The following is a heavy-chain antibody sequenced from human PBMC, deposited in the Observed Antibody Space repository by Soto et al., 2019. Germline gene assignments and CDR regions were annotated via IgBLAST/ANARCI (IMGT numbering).Heavy chain of an antibody. CDR2: TRQDGGDK. V-gene: IGHV3-7*05. Sequence: EVQLVESGGGLVQPGGSLRLSCAASGFTFSSYWMSWVRQAPGKGLEWVANTRQDGGDKYYVDSVKGRFTISRDNSKNSLYLQMNSLRAADTAIYYCASPQQWLGQRGDFDYWGQGTLVTVSS. CDR1: GFTFSSYW. D-gene: IGHD6-19*01. J-gene: IGHJ4*02. CDR3: ASPQQWLGQRGDFDY.